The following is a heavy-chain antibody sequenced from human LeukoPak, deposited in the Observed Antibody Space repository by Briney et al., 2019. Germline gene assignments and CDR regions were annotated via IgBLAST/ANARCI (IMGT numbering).Heavy chain of an antibody. V-gene: IGHV3-7*01. CDR2: IKQGGSEK. CDR1: GFTFSSYW. CDR3: MRDLVSSGGPPVFAY. J-gene: IGHJ4*02. D-gene: IGHD6-19*01. Sequence: AGSLRLSCGASGFTFSSYWMSWVRQAPGKGLEWVANIKQGGSEKYYVDSVKGRFTTSRNNAKNSLYLQMNSLRADDAAVYYSMRDLVSSGGPPVFAYSGQGTLVTVSS.